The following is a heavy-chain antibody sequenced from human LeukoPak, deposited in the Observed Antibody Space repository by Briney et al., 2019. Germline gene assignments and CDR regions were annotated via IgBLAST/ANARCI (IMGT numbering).Heavy chain of an antibody. J-gene: IGHJ3*02. CDR2: INPSGGST. Sequence: ASVKVSCKASGYTFTSYYMHWVRQAPGQGLEWMGIINPSGGSTSYAQKFQGRVTMTRDTSTSTVYMELSSLRSEDTAVYYCARLELDDSSGYYDAFDIWGQGTMVTVSS. D-gene: IGHD3-22*01. CDR3: ARLELDDSSGYYDAFDI. CDR1: GYTFTSYY. V-gene: IGHV1-46*01.